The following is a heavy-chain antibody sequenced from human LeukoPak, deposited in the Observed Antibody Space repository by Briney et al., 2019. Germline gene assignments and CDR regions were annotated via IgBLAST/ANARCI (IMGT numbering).Heavy chain of an antibody. D-gene: IGHD2/OR15-2a*01. CDR2: ISSSGDSL. CDR3: AREVVIVPDYYYYGLDV. J-gene: IGHJ6*02. V-gene: IGHV3-11*01. Sequence: GGSLRLSCAASGFTFSDYYMTWIRQAPGKGLEWISFISSSGDSLYYADSVEGRFTISRDNAKDSVYLQMNSLRAEDTAVYYCAREVVIVPDYYYYGLDVWGQGTTVTVPS. CDR1: GFTFSDYY.